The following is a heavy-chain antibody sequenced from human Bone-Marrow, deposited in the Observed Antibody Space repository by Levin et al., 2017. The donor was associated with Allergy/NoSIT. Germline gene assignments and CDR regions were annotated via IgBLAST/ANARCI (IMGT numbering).Heavy chain of an antibody. CDR1: GGSFSGYY. J-gene: IGHJ4*02. V-gene: IGHV4-34*01. Sequence: SQTLSLTCAVYGGSFSGYYWSWIRQPPGKGLEWIGEINHSGSTNYNPSLKSRVTISVDTSKNQFSLKLSSVTAADTAVYYCARVGLATVTTGGYYFDYWGQGTLVTVSS. CDR2: INHSGST. D-gene: IGHD4-17*01. CDR3: ARVGLATVTTGGYYFDY.